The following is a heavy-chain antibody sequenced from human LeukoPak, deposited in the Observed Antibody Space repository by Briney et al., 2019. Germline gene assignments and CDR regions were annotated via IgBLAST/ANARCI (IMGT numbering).Heavy chain of an antibody. CDR1: RFTFSSYA. CDR3: AKPDY. J-gene: IGHJ4*02. Sequence: GGSLRLSCAASRFTFSSYAMTWVRQAPGKGLEWVSSISGRGGRTFYADSLLGRFTISRDNSKNTLYLQMNSLRVEDTAVYYCAKPDYWGQGTLVTVSS. CDR2: ISGRGGRT. V-gene: IGHV3-23*01.